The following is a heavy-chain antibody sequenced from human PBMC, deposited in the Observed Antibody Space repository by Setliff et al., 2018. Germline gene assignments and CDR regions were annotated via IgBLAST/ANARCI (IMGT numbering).Heavy chain of an antibody. Sequence: SETLSLTCAASGGSISSSNWWSWVRQPPGKGLEWIGEINHSGSTNYNPSLKSRVTISVDTSKNQFSLKLSSVTAADTAVYYCARLRGAFDYWGQGTLVTVSS. CDR3: ARLRGAFDY. D-gene: IGHD3-16*01. V-gene: IGHV4-4*02. CDR2: INHSGST. J-gene: IGHJ4*02. CDR1: GGSISSSNW.